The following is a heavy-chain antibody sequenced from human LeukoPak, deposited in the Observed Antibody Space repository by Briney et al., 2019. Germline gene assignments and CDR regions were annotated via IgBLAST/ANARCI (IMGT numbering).Heavy chain of an antibody. J-gene: IGHJ4*02. CDR2: IYSGTYT. CDR1: GITVSNNF. V-gene: IGHV3-53*01. CDR3: ARGHADNSGSWYGRFDY. D-gene: IGHD6-13*01. Sequence: PGGSLRLSCAASGITVSNNFLSWVRQAPGKGLEWVSVIYSGTYTYYADSVKGRFTISRDNSKNTLYLQMNSLRAEDTAVYHCARGHADNSGSWYGRFDYWGQGTLVTVSS.